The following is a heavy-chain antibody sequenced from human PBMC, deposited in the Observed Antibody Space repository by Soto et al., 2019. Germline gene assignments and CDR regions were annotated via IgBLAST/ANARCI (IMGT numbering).Heavy chain of an antibody. CDR1: GFEFNTYG. CDR2: ISFDGRSQ. Sequence: VQLVESGGGVVQPGRSLRLSCAASGFEFNTYGLHWVRQAPGKGLEWVAAISFDGRSQYYADSVKGRFTISRDKSNSTLYLQMNSLGAEDTATYFCAKDSSVTAAGSGGWFDPWGPGTQVIVSS. J-gene: IGHJ5*02. V-gene: IGHV3-30*18. D-gene: IGHD6-13*01. CDR3: AKDSSVTAAGSGGWFDP.